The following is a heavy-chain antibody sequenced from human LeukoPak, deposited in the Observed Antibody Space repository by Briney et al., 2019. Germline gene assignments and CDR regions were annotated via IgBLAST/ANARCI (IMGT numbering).Heavy chain of an antibody. V-gene: IGHV3-21*01. Sequence: GGSLRLSCAASGFTFSSYSMNWVRQAPGKGLEWVSSISSSSSYIYYADSVKGRFTISRDNAKNSLYLQMNSLRAEDTAVYYCTAEYGSSGFLDYWGQGTLVTVSS. J-gene: IGHJ4*02. CDR2: ISSSSSYI. CDR3: TAEYGSSGFLDY. D-gene: IGHD3-22*01. CDR1: GFTFSSYS.